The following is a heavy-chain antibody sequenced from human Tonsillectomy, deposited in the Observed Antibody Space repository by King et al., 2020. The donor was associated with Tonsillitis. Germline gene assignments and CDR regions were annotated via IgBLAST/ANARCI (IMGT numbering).Heavy chain of an antibody. J-gene: IGHJ6*02. Sequence: DVQLVESGGGLVQPGGSLRLSCAASGFSFSSYAMSWVRQAPGKGLEWVSAISGSGGSTFYAESVKGRFTISRDNSKKTLYLQMNSLRVEDTAVYYCAVTGVPNYYYYYGRAVWGQGTTATVSS. CDR2: ISGSGGST. D-gene: IGHD3-9*01. CDR1: GFSFSSYA. CDR3: AVTGVPNYYYYYGRAV. V-gene: IGHV3-23*04.